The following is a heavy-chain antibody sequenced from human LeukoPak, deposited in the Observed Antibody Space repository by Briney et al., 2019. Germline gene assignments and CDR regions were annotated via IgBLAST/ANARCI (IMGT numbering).Heavy chain of an antibody. CDR1: GASISSYY. D-gene: IGHD3-10*01. CDR2: INYSGRT. CDR3: ARLHYYGSGSYLNWFDP. Sequence: SETLSLTCTVSGASISSYYWTWIRQPPGKGLEWIGYINYSGRTNYNPSLKSRVTISVDTSRYQFSLRLTSVIAADTAVYYCARLHYYGSGSYLNWFDPWGQGTLVTVSS. V-gene: IGHV4-59*01. J-gene: IGHJ5*02.